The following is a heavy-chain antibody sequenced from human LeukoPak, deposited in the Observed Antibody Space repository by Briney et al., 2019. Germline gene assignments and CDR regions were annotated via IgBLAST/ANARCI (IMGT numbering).Heavy chain of an antibody. CDR3: ARDGYSSGWYSTLRGVNIFLDY. CDR1: EFSVGSNY. CDR2: ISYDGSNK. Sequence: PGGSLRLSCAASEFSVGSNYMTWVRQAPGKGLEWVAVISYDGSNKYYADSVKGRFTISRDNSKNTLHLQMGSLRAEDMAVYYCARDGYSSGWYSTLRGVNIFLDYWGQGTLVTVSS. V-gene: IGHV3-30*14. J-gene: IGHJ4*02. D-gene: IGHD6-19*01.